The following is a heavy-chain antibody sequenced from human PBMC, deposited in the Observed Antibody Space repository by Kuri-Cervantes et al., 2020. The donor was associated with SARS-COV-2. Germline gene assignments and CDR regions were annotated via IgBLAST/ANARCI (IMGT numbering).Heavy chain of an antibody. CDR1: GFTFDDYG. J-gene: IGHJ4*02. CDR3: ARTVSGSYQRPFDY. Sequence: ESLKISCAASGFTFDDYGMSWVRQAPGKGLEWIGSIYHSGSTYYNPSLKSRVTISADTSKNQFSLKLSSVTAADTAMYYCARTVSGSYQRPFDYWGQGTLVTVSS. V-gene: IGHV4-38-2*01. D-gene: IGHD1-26*01. CDR2: IYHSGST.